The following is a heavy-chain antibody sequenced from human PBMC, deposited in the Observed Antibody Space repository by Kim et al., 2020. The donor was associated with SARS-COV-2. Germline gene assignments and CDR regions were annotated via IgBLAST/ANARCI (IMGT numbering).Heavy chain of an antibody. D-gene: IGHD2-21*02. Sequence: SETLSLTCTVSGGSISSYYWSWIRQPPGKGLEWIGYIYYSGSTNYNPSLKSRVTISVDTSKNQFSLKLSSVTAADTAVYYCARGGGNSLGYYYYGMDVWG. CDR3: ARGGGNSLGYYYYGMDV. J-gene: IGHJ6*01. CDR1: GGSISSYY. V-gene: IGHV4-59*01. CDR2: IYYSGST.